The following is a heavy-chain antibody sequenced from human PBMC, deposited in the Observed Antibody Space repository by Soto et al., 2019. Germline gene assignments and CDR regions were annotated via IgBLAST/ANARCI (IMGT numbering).Heavy chain of an antibody. V-gene: IGHV4-39*01. D-gene: IGHD2-21*02. J-gene: IGHJ4*02. CDR3: ARHEGTSRAYCGGDCPRFDY. CDR1: GGSISSSSYY. CDR2: IYYSGST. Sequence: QLQLQESGPGLVKPSETLSLTCTVSGGSISSSSYYWGWIRQPPGKGLEWIGSIYYSGSTYYNPSLKSRVTISVDTSKNQFSLKLSSVTAADTAVYYCARHEGTSRAYCGGDCPRFDYWGQGTLVTVSS.